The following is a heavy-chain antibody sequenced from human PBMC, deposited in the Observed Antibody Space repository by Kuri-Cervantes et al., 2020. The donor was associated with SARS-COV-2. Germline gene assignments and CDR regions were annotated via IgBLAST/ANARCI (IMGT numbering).Heavy chain of an antibody. CDR3: AKDRQPVGYYYQYDMDV. CDR2: ISGNGKST. Sequence: GGSLRLSCAASGFTFSNYAMTWVRQTPGKGLEWVSGISGNGKSTYYADSLKGRFTISRDNSKNTLYLQMSSLRAEDTAVYYCAKDRQPVGYYYQYDMDVWGQGTAVTVSS. J-gene: IGHJ6*02. D-gene: IGHD1-26*01. V-gene: IGHV3-23*01. CDR1: GFTFSNYA.